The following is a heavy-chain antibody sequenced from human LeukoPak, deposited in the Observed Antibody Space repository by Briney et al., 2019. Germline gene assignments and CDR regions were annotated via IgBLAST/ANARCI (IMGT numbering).Heavy chain of an antibody. J-gene: IGHJ4*02. D-gene: IGHD2-15*01. V-gene: IGHV1-2*02. Sequence: ASVKVSCKASGYTFTGYYMHWVRQAPGQGLEWMGWINPNSGGTNYAQKFQGRVTMTRDTSISTAYMELRRLRADDTAVYYCASSGYCSGDSCYSDYWGQGTLVTVSS. CDR3: ASSGYCSGDSCYSDY. CDR2: INPNSGGT. CDR1: GYTFTGYY.